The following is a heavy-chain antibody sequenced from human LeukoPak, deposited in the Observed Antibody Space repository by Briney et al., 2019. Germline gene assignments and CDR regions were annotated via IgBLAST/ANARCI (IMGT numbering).Heavy chain of an antibody. CDR1: GFTFSTSA. J-gene: IGHJ3*01. CDR3: ARDLPAHCRITGCGTFDV. D-gene: IGHD2-2*01. V-gene: IGHV3-30-3*01. CDR2: ISYDGSHN. Sequence: PGRSLRLSCAASGFTFSTSAMYWVRQAPGKGPQWVAGISYDGSHNSYSDSVRGRFTISRDNSNNILFLQLNSLRAEDTAVYYCARDLPAHCRITGCGTFDVWGQGTLVTVSS.